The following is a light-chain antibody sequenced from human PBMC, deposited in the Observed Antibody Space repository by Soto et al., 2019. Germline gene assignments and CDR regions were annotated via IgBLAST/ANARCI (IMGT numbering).Light chain of an antibody. J-gene: IGKJ4*01. CDR1: QTISSSY. CDR3: QHYDGSLT. Sequence: EIVLTQSPHTLSLSPGETASLSCRTSQTISSSYFAWYPQKPGQPPRLLVYAASIRAPDIQDSVSGSGSGADFTLTSRRLEPADFAGYYCQHYDGSLTFGGGTRVEI. CDR2: AAS. V-gene: IGKV3-20*01.